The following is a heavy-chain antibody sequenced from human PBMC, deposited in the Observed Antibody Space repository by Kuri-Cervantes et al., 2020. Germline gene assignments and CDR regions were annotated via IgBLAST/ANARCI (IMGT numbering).Heavy chain of an antibody. D-gene: IGHD2-2*01. CDR2: ISYDGSNK. CDR3: ARDYCSSTSCPYGSGSTLDY. Sequence: GESLKISCAASGFTFSSYGMHWVRQAPGKGLEWVAVISYDGSNKYYADSVKGRFTISGDNAKNSLYLQMNSLRDEDTAVYYCARDYCSSTSCPYGSGSTLDYWGQGTLVTVSS. CDR1: GFTFSSYG. V-gene: IGHV3-30*03. J-gene: IGHJ4*02.